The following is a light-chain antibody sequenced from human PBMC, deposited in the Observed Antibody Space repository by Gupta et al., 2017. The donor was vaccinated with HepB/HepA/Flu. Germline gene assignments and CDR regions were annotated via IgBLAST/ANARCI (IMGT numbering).Light chain of an antibody. CDR1: QSVSNY. CDR3: QQRSNRPPLT. V-gene: IGKV3-11*01. CDR2: DAS. Sequence: EIVLTQSPATLSLSPGERATLSCRASQSVSNYLAWYQQKPGQAPRLLIYDASARATGIPARFSGRGSGTDFTLTISSLEPEDSAVYYCQQRSNRPPLTFGGGTKLEIK. J-gene: IGKJ4*01.